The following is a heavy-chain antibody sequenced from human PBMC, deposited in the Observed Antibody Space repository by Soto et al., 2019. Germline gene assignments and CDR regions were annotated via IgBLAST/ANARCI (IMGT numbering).Heavy chain of an antibody. CDR3: ATVPISVCSSGWTVYHLDY. Sequence: QVQLVESGGGVVQPGRSLRLSCAASGFTFSSYGMHWVRQAPGKGLEWVAVISYDGSNKLYADSVKGRFTISRDNSKNTLYLEMNSLRAEDTAVYYCATVPISVCSSGWTVYHLDYWGQGTLVTVSS. CDR2: ISYDGSNK. CDR1: GFTFSSYG. J-gene: IGHJ4*02. D-gene: IGHD2-2*01. V-gene: IGHV3-30*03.